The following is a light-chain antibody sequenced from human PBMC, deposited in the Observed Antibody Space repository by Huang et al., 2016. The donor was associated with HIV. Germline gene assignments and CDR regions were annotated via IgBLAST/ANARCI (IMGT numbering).Light chain of an antibody. V-gene: IGKV2-28*01. CDR1: QSLLQSNGYNY. Sequence: DIVMTQSPLSLPVTPGEPASISCRSSQSLLQSNGYNYLNWYLQKPGQSPQLLIYLGSNRASGVPDRFSGRGSGTGFTLKISRVEAEDVGVYYCMQALQTPFTFGPGTKVDIK. CDR3: MQALQTPFT. CDR2: LGS. J-gene: IGKJ3*01.